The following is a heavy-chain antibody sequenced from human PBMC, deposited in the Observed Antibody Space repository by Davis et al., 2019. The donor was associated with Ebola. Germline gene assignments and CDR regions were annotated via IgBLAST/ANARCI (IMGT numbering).Heavy chain of an antibody. CDR2: IVPIFGTA. J-gene: IGHJ4*02. CDR1: GGTFSSYA. D-gene: IGHD6-13*01. V-gene: IGHV1-69*13. Sequence: AASVKVSCKASGGTFSSYAISWVRQAPGQGLEWMGGIVPIFGTANYAQKFQGRVTITADESTSTAYMDLRSLRSDDTAVYYCARDQGAAGMKGPYYFDYWGQGTLVTVSS. CDR3: ARDQGAAGMKGPYYFDY.